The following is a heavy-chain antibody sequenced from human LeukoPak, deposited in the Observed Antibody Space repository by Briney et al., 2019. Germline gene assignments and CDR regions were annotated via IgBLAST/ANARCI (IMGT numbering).Heavy chain of an antibody. CDR1: GGSISSGGYY. V-gene: IGHV4-30-4*08. D-gene: IGHD3-22*01. CDR3: ARPYYYDSRIDP. J-gene: IGHJ5*02. Sequence: PSQTLSLTCTVSGGSISSGGYYWHWIRQHPGKGLEWIAYMYYSGSTYYNPSLKSRVTMSADTSKNQLSLKLSSVTAADTAVYYCARPYYYDSRIDPWGQGILVTVSS. CDR2: MYYSGST.